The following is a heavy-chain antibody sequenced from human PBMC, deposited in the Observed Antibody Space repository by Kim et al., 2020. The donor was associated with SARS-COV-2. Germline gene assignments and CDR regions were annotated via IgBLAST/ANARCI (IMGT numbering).Heavy chain of an antibody. J-gene: IGHJ6*01. CDR3: ARDKGIQLWSGFYYGMDV. CDR1: GFTFSSYA. CDR2: ISYDGSNK. Sequence: GGSLRLSCAASGFTFSSYAMHWVRQAPGKGLEWVAVISYDGSNKYSADSVKGRSTISSDNSKTPLYLQMNSLRAEATAVYYCARDKGIQLWSGFYYGMDV. V-gene: IGHV3-30*04. D-gene: IGHD5-18*01.